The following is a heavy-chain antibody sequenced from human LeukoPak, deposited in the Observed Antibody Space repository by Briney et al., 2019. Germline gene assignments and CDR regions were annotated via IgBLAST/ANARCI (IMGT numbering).Heavy chain of an antibody. Sequence: SETLSLTCAVYGGSFSGYYWGWIRQPPGKGLEWIGSIYYSGSTYYNPSLKSRVTISVDTSKNQFSLKLSSVTAADTAVYYCATRGGGATLVASRDGTTIDYWGQGTLVTVSS. V-gene: IGHV4-39*01. CDR1: GGSFSGYY. D-gene: IGHD1-26*01. CDR2: IYYSGST. J-gene: IGHJ4*02. CDR3: ATRGGGATLVASRDGTTIDY.